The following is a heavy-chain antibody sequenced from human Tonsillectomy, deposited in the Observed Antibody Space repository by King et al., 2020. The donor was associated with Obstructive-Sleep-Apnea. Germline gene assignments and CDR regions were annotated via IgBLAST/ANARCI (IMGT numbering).Heavy chain of an antibody. CDR3: ARGCGDCIPHYHYGLDV. V-gene: IGHV1-69*10. CDR1: GDTFSSHA. D-gene: IGHD2-21*02. J-gene: IGHJ6*02. Sequence: VQLVESGAEVKKPGSSLKVSCKSPGDTFSSHAFSGMRQAPGQGLEWMGGIIPALDITHYAQKFQGRVTISADESSSTVYMELFSLRSEDTAAYFCARGCGDCIPHYHYGLDVWGQGTTVIVSS. CDR2: IIPALDIT.